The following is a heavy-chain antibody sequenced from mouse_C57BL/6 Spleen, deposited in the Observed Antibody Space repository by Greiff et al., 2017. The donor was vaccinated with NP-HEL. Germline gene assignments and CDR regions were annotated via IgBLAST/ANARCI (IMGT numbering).Heavy chain of an antibody. J-gene: IGHJ3*01. CDR1: GYTFTDYE. CDR3: TRNGGGLLTFAY. V-gene: IGHV1-15*01. D-gene: IGHD2-3*01. Sequence: VGPGASVTLSCKASGYTFTDYEMHWVKQTPVHGLEWIGAIDPETGGTAYNQKFKGKAILTADKSSSTAYMELRSLTSEDSAVYYCTRNGGGLLTFAYWGQGTLVTVSA. CDR2: IDPETGGT.